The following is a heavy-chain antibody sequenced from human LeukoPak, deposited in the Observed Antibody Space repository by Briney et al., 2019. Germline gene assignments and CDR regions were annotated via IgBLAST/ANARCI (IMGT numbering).Heavy chain of an antibody. CDR1: GGSISSSSYY. J-gene: IGHJ4*02. CDR2: IYTSGST. D-gene: IGHD5-18*01. CDR3: ARDLGYGYS. Sequence: PSETLSLTCTVSGGSISSSSYYWGWIRQPPGKGLEWIGRIYTSGSTNYNPSLKSRVTMSVDTSKNQFSLKLSSVTAADTAVYYCARDLGYGYSWGQGTLVTVSS. V-gene: IGHV4-39*07.